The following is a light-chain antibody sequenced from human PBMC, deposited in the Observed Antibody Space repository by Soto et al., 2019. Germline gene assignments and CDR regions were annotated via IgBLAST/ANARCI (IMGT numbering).Light chain of an antibody. CDR1: QSIGSSY. CDR2: GAS. V-gene: IGKV3-20*01. CDR3: QFFGSSRYT. J-gene: IGKJ2*01. Sequence: EIVLTQSPGTLSLSPGERATLACRASQSIGSSYLAWYQQKPGQAPRLLIYGASSRATGIPDRFSGSGSGTDFTLTISRLEPEDFAVYYCQFFGSSRYTFGQGTKLEIK.